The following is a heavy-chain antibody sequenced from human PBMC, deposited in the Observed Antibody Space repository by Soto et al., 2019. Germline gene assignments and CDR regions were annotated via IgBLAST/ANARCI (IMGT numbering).Heavy chain of an antibody. Sequence: QVQLVQSGAEVKKPGASVKVSCKASGYTFTSYDINWVRQATGQGLEWMGWMNPNSGNTGYAQKFQGRVTMTRNTSISTAYMELGSLRSEDTAVYYCARGPVLLWFGELRYYYYYYMDVWGKGTTVTVSS. CDR1: GYTFTSYD. CDR2: MNPNSGNT. CDR3: ARGPVLLWFGELRYYYYYYMDV. D-gene: IGHD3-10*01. V-gene: IGHV1-8*01. J-gene: IGHJ6*03.